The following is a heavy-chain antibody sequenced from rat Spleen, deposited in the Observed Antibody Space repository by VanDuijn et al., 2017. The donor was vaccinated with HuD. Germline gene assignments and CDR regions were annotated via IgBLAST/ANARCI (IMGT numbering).Heavy chain of an antibody. CDR2: ISYDGSST. Sequence: EVQLVESGGGLVQPGRSLKLSCVASGFTFIDYYMAWVRQAPTKGLEWVATISYDGSSTYYRDSVKGRFTISRDNAKSTLYLQMDSLRSEDTATYYCTRLYYGNWFAFWGQGTLVTVSS. CDR3: TRLYYGNWFAF. J-gene: IGHJ3*01. V-gene: IGHV5-7*01. D-gene: IGHD1-6*01. CDR1: GFTFIDYY.